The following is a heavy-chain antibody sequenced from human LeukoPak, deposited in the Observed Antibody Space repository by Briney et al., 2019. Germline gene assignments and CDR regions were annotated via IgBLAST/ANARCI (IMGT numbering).Heavy chain of an antibody. CDR3: ARSGADNFDY. V-gene: IGHV3-11*01. D-gene: IGHD1-14*01. CDR2: ISSSGSNI. Sequence: PGRSLRLSCAASGFTFSDYYMSWIRQAPGKGLEWVSYISSSGSNIYYADSVKGRFTLSRDKAKNSLYLQMNSLRAEDTAVYYCARSGADNFDYWGQGTLVTVSS. J-gene: IGHJ4*02. CDR1: GFTFSDYY.